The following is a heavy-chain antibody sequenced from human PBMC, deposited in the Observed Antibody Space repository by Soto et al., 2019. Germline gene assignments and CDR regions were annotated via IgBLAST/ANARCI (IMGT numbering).Heavy chain of an antibody. CDR2: IDPSDSYT. Sequence: PGESLKISCKGSGYSFTSYWISWVRQMPGKGLEWMGRIDPSDSYTNYSPSFQGHVTISADKSISTAYLQWSSLKASDTAMYYCARRDTMIVDAFDIWGQGTMVTVSS. J-gene: IGHJ3*02. V-gene: IGHV5-10-1*01. D-gene: IGHD3-22*01. CDR1: GYSFTSYW. CDR3: ARRDTMIVDAFDI.